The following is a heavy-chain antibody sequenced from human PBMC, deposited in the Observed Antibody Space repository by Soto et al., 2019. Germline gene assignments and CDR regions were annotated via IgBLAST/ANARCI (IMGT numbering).Heavy chain of an antibody. V-gene: IGHV3-23*01. Sequence: GGSLRLSCVASGFTFSSYDMSWVRQAPGKGLEWVSTIRGSGESTYYADSVKGRFTISRDNSKNTLYLQMNSLRAEDTAVYYCAKMTEITTIVVVITWFDPWGQGTLVTVSS. CDR3: AKMTEITTIVVVITWFDP. D-gene: IGHD3-22*01. CDR2: IRGSGEST. CDR1: GFTFSSYD. J-gene: IGHJ5*02.